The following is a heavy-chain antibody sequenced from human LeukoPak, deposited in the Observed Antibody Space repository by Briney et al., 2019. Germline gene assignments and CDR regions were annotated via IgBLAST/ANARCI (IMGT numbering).Heavy chain of an antibody. J-gene: IGHJ4*02. CDR1: GGSITSDNYY. Sequence: SETLSLTCTVSGGSITSDNYYWGWIRQPPGKGLEFIGSIYFGRTTYYTPSLKSRVTISIDTSKNQFSLKLSSVTAADTAIYYCARDGRAGSLFAYWGQGTLVTVSS. D-gene: IGHD6-19*01. CDR2: IYFGRTT. CDR3: ARDGRAGSLFAY. V-gene: IGHV4-39*07.